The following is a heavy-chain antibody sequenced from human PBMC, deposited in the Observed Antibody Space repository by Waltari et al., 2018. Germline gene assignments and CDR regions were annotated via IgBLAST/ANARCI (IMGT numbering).Heavy chain of an antibody. Sequence: EVQLVESGGGLVKPGRSLRLSCAASGFTFSSYTMNWVRQSPGKGLEWVYSISRISTYITYADSGKGRFTISRDDAENSLYLQMDSLRAEDTAVYYCTRDLYGSGGDWFDPWGQGTLVTVSS. CDR2: ISRISTYI. D-gene: IGHD3-10*01. CDR3: TRDLYGSGGDWFDP. V-gene: IGHV3-21*01. J-gene: IGHJ5*02. CDR1: GFTFSSYT.